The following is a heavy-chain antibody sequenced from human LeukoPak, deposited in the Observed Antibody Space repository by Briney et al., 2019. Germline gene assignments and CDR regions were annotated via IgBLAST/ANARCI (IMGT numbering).Heavy chain of an antibody. D-gene: IGHD6-13*01. Sequence: GGSLRLSCAASGFMSSSYWMSWVRQAPGKGLEWVANIKEDGSEKWYVESVKGRFTISRDNAKSSLYLQMNSLRDEDTAVYYCARDGGSWYVAFWGQGTLVTVSS. CDR2: IKEDGSEK. V-gene: IGHV3-7*01. CDR1: GFMSSSYW. J-gene: IGHJ4*02. CDR3: ARDGGSWYVAF.